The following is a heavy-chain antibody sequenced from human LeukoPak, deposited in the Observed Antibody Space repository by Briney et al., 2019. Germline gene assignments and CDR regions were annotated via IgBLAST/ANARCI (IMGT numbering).Heavy chain of an antibody. Sequence: ASVKLSCKASGYTFTGYYMHWVRQAPGQGLEWMGWINPNSGGTNYAQKFQGRVTMTRDTSINTPYMELSRLRSDDTAVYCCASEQQLTSDAFDIWGQGTMVTVSS. D-gene: IGHD6-13*01. J-gene: IGHJ3*02. CDR1: GYTFTGYY. V-gene: IGHV1-2*02. CDR3: ASEQQLTSDAFDI. CDR2: INPNSGGT.